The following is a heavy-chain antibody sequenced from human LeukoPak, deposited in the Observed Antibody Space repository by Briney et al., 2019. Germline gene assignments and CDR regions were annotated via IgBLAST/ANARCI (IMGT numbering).Heavy chain of an antibody. J-gene: IGHJ4*02. Sequence: ASVKVSCKVSGYTLTELSMHWVRQAPGKGLEWMGGFDPEDGETIYAQKFQGRVTMTEDTSTDTAYMELSSLRSEDTAVYYCATGLLWFGEQDYWGQGTLVTVS. CDR3: ATGLLWFGEQDY. D-gene: IGHD3-10*01. CDR2: FDPEDGET. V-gene: IGHV1-24*01. CDR1: GYTLTELS.